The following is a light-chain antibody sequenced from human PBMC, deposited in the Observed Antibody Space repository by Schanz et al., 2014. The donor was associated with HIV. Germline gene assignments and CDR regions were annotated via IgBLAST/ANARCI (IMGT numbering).Light chain of an antibody. Sequence: EIVLTQSPATLSLSPGERATLSCRASQSVSRFLAWYQQKPGQAPRLLINGPSTRATGVPARFSGSGSGTDFTLTISSLQSEDFAVYYCQQYGSSPWTFGQGTRVDVK. CDR1: QSVSRF. CDR3: QQYGSSPWT. CDR2: GPS. J-gene: IGKJ1*01. V-gene: IGKV3-15*01.